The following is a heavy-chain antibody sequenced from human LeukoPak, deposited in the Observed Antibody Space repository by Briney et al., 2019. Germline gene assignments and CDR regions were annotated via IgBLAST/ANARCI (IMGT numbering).Heavy chain of an antibody. D-gene: IGHD3-16*02. CDR1: GGSISSTSYH. J-gene: IGHJ4*02. CDR3: ASFYQVYYFDY. CDR2: IFYSGTT. Sequence: PSETLSLTCTVSGGSISSTSYHWGWIRQPPGKGLEWIGSIFYSGTTYYNPSLQSRVTISVDTSKNQFSLKLSSVTAADTAVYYCASFYQVYYFDYWGQGTLVTVSS. V-gene: IGHV4-39*01.